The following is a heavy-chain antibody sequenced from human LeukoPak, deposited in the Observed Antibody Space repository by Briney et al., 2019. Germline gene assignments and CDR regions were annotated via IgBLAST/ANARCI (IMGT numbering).Heavy chain of an antibody. CDR1: GFTFSAYD. Sequence: GGSLRLSCAASGFTFSAYDMNWVRHAPGKGLEWVSHITSSGSDIYYADSVKGRFTISRDNDKNSLYLQMNSLRAEDTAVYYCARPGYSSSWSAFDIWGQGTMVTVSS. CDR3: ARPGYSSSWSAFDI. CDR2: ITSSGSDI. J-gene: IGHJ3*02. V-gene: IGHV3-48*03. D-gene: IGHD6-13*01.